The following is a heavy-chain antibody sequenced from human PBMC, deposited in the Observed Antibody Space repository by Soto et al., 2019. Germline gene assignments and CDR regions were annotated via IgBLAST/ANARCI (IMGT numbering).Heavy chain of an antibody. D-gene: IGHD3-22*01. Sequence: PGGSLRLSCAASGFTFSSYDMHWVRQATGKGLEWVSAIGTAGDTYYPGSVKGRFTISRENAKNSLYLQMNSLRAGDTAVYYCARGDSSGLPYYYYYGMDVWGQGRTVTVSS. CDR3: ARGDSSGLPYYYYYGMDV. CDR1: GFTFSSYD. V-gene: IGHV3-13*01. CDR2: IGTAGDT. J-gene: IGHJ6*02.